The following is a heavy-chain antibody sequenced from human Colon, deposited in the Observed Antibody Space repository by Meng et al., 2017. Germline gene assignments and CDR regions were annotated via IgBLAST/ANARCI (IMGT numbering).Heavy chain of an antibody. Sequence: GGSLRLSCAGSGFSFSNYATHWVRQAPGKGLEWLTVISYDGNEKHYAGSVKGRFTSYRDNSKDTVYLELNGLRGEETAVYYCARAFSSAVCGAMCYIAYYWGQGTLVTVSS. CDR1: GFSFSNYA. J-gene: IGHJ4*02. D-gene: IGHD2-21*01. CDR3: ARAFSSAVCGAMCYIAYY. V-gene: IGHV3-30*03. CDR2: ISYDGNEK.